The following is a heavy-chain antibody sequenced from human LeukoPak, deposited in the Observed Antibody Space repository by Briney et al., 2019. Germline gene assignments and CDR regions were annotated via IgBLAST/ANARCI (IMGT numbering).Heavy chain of an antibody. CDR2: ITDSGGGI. J-gene: IGHJ4*02. CDR1: GLTFGDYF. V-gene: IGHV3-23*01. Sequence: GGSLRLSCAASGLTFGDYFMNWVRQAPGKGLEWVSRITDSGGGIYYADSVKGRFTISRDNSKNTLYLQMNGLRVEDTAVYYCTTGGSSSFGYWGLGTLVTVSS. D-gene: IGHD6-6*01. CDR3: TTGGSSSFGY.